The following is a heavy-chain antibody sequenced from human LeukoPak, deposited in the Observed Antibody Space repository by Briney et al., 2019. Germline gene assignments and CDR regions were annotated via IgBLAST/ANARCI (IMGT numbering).Heavy chain of an antibody. J-gene: IGHJ4*02. Sequence: PGGSLTLSCAASGFTFSSYSMNWVRHAPGKGLEWVSSISSSSSYIYYADSVKGRFTISRDNAKNSLYMQMNSLRAEDTAVYYCARAPYGGNSEDYWGQGTLVTVSS. CDR1: GFTFSSYS. D-gene: IGHD4-23*01. V-gene: IGHV3-21*01. CDR2: ISSSSSYI. CDR3: ARAPYGGNSEDY.